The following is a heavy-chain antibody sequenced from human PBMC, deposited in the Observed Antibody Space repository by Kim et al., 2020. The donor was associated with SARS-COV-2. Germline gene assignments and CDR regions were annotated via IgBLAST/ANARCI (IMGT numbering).Heavy chain of an antibody. Sequence: ASVKVSCKASGYTFTSYGISWVRQAPGQGLEWMGWISAYNGNTNYAQKLQGRVTMTTDTSTSTAYMELRSLRSDDTAVYYCARDCSGGSCSLYYYYYYGMDVWGQGTTVTVSS. CDR1: GYTFTSYG. CDR3: ARDCSGGSCSLYYYYYYGMDV. V-gene: IGHV1-18*01. D-gene: IGHD2-15*01. CDR2: ISAYNGNT. J-gene: IGHJ6*02.